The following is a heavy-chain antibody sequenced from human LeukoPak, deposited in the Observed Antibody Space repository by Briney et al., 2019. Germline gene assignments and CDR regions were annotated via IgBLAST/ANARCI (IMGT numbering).Heavy chain of an antibody. Sequence: SETLSLTCSVSGDSFSSGGYSWIRQLPGMGLEWIGYVFSSGTTYYNSSLKSRVTISLHTSKNQFSLRLSSVTAADTAVYYCAKARTQYSDGSGLNWFDPWGQGTLVTVSS. V-gene: IGHV4-31*03. CDR2: VFSSGTT. CDR3: AKARTQYSDGSGLNWFDP. J-gene: IGHJ5*02. D-gene: IGHD3-22*01. CDR1: GDSFSSGGY.